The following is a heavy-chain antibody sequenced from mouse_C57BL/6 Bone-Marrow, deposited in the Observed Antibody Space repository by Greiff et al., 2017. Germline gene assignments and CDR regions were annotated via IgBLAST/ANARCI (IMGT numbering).Heavy chain of an antibody. CDR3: TTGDGYYFYAMDD. J-gene: IGHJ4*01. Sequence: VQLQQSGAELVRPGASVKLSCTASGFNIKDDYMHWVKQRPEQGLEWIGWIDPENGDTEYASKFQGKATITADTSSNTAYPQLSSLTSEDTAVYYCTTGDGYYFYAMDDWGQGTSVTVSS. D-gene: IGHD2-3*01. V-gene: IGHV14-4*01. CDR1: GFNIKDDY. CDR2: IDPENGDT.